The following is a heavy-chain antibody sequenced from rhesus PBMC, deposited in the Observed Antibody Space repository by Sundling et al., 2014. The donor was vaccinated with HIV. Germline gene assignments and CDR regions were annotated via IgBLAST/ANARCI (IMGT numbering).Heavy chain of an antibody. CDR2: IYGSGGST. V-gene: IGHV4-93*01. Sequence: QVQLQESGPAVVKPSETLSLTCAVSGGSISSTNWWSCIPLFPRKGLEWIGGIYGSGGSTEHNPSLKSRVTIAKDTSKNQFSLKLSSVTAADTAVYYCAIAPTDVTLDYWGQGSSSPSPQ. CDR3: AIAPTDVTLDY. J-gene: IGHJ6*01. D-gene: IGHD4-11*01. CDR1: GGSISSTNW.